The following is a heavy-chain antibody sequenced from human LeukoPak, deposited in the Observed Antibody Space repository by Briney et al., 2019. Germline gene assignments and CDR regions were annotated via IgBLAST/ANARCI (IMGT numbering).Heavy chain of an antibody. Sequence: GGSLRLSCAASGFIFSNYPMHWVRQAPGKGLEWVAVISADGNNEHCADSAKGRFTLSRDNAKSTAYLQMNSLRSEDTAAYYCARNDPDSSEDWGQGTLVTVSS. CDR2: ISADGNNE. V-gene: IGHV3-30-3*01. CDR3: ARNDPDSSED. D-gene: IGHD3-22*01. J-gene: IGHJ4*02. CDR1: GFIFSNYP.